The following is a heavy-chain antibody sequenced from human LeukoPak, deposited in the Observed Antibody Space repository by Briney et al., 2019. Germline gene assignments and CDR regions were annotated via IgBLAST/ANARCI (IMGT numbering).Heavy chain of an antibody. CDR3: ARGLRDYDSSGTFYYFDY. CDR1: GGSFSGYY. J-gene: IGHJ4*02. V-gene: IGHV4-34*01. CDR2: INHSGST. Sequence: PSETLSLTCAVYGGSFSGYYWSWIRQPPGKGLEWIGEINHSGSTNYNPSLKSRVTISVDTSKNQFSLKLGSVTAADTAVYYCARGLRDYDSSGTFYYFDYWGQGTLVTVSS. D-gene: IGHD3-22*01.